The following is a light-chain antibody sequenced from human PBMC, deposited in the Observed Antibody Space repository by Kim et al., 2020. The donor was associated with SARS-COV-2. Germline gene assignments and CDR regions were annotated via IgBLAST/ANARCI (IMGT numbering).Light chain of an antibody. CDR3: QSYDATSLWV. Sequence: LTQPHSVSASPGKTVAISCTRSSGSFGSTYVQWYQQRPGSAPTIVIYEDKKRPSGVPSRFSGSIDSSSNSASLTISGVETEDEADYYCQSYDATSLWVFGGGTQLTVL. CDR1: SGSFGSTY. J-gene: IGLJ3*02. CDR2: EDK. V-gene: IGLV6-57*03.